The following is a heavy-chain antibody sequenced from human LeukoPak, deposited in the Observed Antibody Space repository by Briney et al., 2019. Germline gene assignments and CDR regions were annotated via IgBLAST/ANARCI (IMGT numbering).Heavy chain of an antibody. V-gene: IGHV3-15*01. CDR2: IRSKTDGGTT. J-gene: IGHJ4*02. D-gene: IGHD1-26*01. CDR1: GFTFSDAW. Sequence: GGSLRLSCAASGFTFSDAWMSWVRRAPGKGLEWVGRIRSKTDGGTTDYAAPVKGRFTISRDDSQNTLYLQMNSLKTEDTAVYYCTTDVRWELTLDYWGQGTLVTVSS. CDR3: TTDVRWELTLDY.